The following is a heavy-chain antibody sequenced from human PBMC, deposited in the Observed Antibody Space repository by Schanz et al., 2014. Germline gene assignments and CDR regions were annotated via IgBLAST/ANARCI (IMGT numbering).Heavy chain of an antibody. Sequence: EVQLVESGGGLVQPGRSLRLSCAASGFTFDDYAMHWVRQAPGKGLEWVSGISWNSGSIGYADSVKGRFTISRDDAKNSLYLQMNSLRAEDTALYYCAKNFGSGSYGSPFDYWGQGTLVTVSS. D-gene: IGHD3-10*01. CDR3: AKNFGSGSYGSPFDY. CDR2: ISWNSGSI. J-gene: IGHJ4*02. V-gene: IGHV3-9*01. CDR1: GFTFDDYA.